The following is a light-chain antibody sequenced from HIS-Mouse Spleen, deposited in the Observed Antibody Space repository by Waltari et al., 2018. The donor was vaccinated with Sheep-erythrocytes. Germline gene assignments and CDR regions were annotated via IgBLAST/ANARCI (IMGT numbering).Light chain of an antibody. CDR3: QQLT. CDR2: DAS. J-gene: IGKJ4*01. V-gene: IGKV3-11*01. Sequence: EIVLTQSPATLSLSPGERATLSCRASQSVSSYLAWYHQKPGQAPRLPIYDASNRATGIPARFSGSGSGTDFTRTISSLEPEDFAVYYCQQLTFGGGTKVEIK. CDR1: QSVSSY.